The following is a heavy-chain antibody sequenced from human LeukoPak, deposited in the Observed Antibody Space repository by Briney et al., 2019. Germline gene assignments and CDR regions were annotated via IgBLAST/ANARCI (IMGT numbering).Heavy chain of an antibody. J-gene: IGHJ4*02. Sequence: GGSLRLSCAASGFTFSNAWMSWVRQAPGKGQEWVSGISGSGGITYYADSVKGRFTISRDNSKNTLYLQMNSLRAEDTAVYYCARGRGLIIPLDYWGQGTLVTVSS. D-gene: IGHD3-10*01. CDR2: ISGSGGIT. CDR3: ARGRGLIIPLDY. V-gene: IGHV3-23*01. CDR1: GFTFSNAW.